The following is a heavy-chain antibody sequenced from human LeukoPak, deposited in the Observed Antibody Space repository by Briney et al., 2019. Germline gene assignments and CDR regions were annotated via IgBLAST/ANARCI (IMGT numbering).Heavy chain of an antibody. D-gene: IGHD6-13*01. CDR3: ARISSSNWYNERGAFDV. CDR2: VYYTGST. CDR1: GVSISSYY. Sequence: SETLSLTCTVSGVSISSYYWSWVRQPPGKGLEWIGIVYYTGSTNYSPSRKSRVTISVDTSKNQFSLKLRSVTAADTAVYYCARISSSNWYNERGAFDVWGQGTMVTVSS. J-gene: IGHJ3*01. V-gene: IGHV4-59*01.